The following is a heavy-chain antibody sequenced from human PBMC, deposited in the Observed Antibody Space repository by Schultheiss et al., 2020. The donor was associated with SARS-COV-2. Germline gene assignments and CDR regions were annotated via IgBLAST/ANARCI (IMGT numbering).Heavy chain of an antibody. CDR2: INHSGST. D-gene: IGHD2-8*02. V-gene: IGHV4-39*07. CDR3: AKDRAFVVYASGGGMDV. J-gene: IGHJ6*02. Sequence: SQTLSLTCTVSGGSVSSGSYYWSWIRQPPGKGLEWIGEINHSGSTNYNPSLKSRVTISVDKSKNQFSLKLSSVTAADTAVYYCAKDRAFVVYASGGGMDVWGQGTTVTVSS. CDR1: GGSVSSGSYY.